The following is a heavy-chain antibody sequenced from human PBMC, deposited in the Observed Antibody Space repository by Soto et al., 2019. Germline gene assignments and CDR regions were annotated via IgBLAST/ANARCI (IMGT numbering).Heavy chain of an antibody. V-gene: IGHV4-4*02. Sequence: QVQLQESGPGLVKPSGTRARTCAVSGGSIRSKNWWGWVRQPPVKGLEWSGEGFHSGITNYNPYLKTRATISVDTSQNQSSLKLSYVTPANTAVYYCARLFSGSYSDYWGQGTLVTVSS. CDR3: ARLFSGSYSDY. J-gene: IGHJ4*02. CDR2: GFHSGIT. CDR1: GGSIRSKNW. D-gene: IGHD1-26*01.